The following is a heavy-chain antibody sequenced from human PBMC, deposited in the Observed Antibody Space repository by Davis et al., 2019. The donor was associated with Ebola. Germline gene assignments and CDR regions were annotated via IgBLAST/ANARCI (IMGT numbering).Heavy chain of an antibody. Sequence: SETLSLTCAVYGGSFSGYYWSWIRQPPGKGLEWIGEINHSGSTNYNPSLKSRVTIPVDTSKNQFSLKLSSVTAADTAVYYCARGRDSSSFYYGTDVWGQGTTVTVSS. D-gene: IGHD6-6*01. V-gene: IGHV4-34*01. CDR2: INHSGST. J-gene: IGHJ6*02. CDR1: GGSFSGYY. CDR3: ARGRDSSSFYYGTDV.